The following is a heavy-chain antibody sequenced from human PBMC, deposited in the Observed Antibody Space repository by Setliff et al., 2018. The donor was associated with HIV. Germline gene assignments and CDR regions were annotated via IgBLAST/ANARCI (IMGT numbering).Heavy chain of an antibody. Sequence: SETLSLTCTVSGESITSHYWSWIRQPPGKGLEWIAYIDYSGTTNYNPSLKSRVTILVDTSKNQVSLKVTFVTNLRSDDTAVYYCASPEAYSTSSRFDYWGQGALVTVSS. V-gene: IGHV4-59*11. CDR3: ASPEAYSTSSRFDY. J-gene: IGHJ4*02. CDR1: GESITSHY. D-gene: IGHD6-6*01. CDR2: IDYSGTT.